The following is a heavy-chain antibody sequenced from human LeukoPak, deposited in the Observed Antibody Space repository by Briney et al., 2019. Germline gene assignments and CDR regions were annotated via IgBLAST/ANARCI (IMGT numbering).Heavy chain of an antibody. CDR3: ARGVAVAGTADY. CDR2: INPNSGGT. J-gene: IGHJ4*02. V-gene: IGHV1-2*02. CDR1: GYTFTGYY. Sequence: GASVTVSCKASGYTFTGYYMHWVRQAPGQGLEWMGWINPNSGGTNYAQKFQGRVTMARDTSISTAYMELSRLRSGDTAVYYCARGVAVAGTADYWGQGTLVTVSS. D-gene: IGHD6-19*01.